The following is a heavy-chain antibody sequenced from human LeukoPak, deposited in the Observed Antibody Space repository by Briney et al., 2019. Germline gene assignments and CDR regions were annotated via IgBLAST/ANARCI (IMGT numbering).Heavy chain of an antibody. CDR2: ISTYNGDT. V-gene: IGHV1-18*01. J-gene: IGHJ5*02. D-gene: IGHD3-9*01. CDR3: AREWWGYDVLTGDNWFDP. Sequence: EASVKVSCKASGYTFTSYGISWVRQAPGQGLEWMGWISTYNGDTNYAQKFQGRVTMTTDTSTSTAYIELRSLTSDDTAAYYCAREWWGYDVLTGDNWFDPWGQGTLVTVSS. CDR1: GYTFTSYG.